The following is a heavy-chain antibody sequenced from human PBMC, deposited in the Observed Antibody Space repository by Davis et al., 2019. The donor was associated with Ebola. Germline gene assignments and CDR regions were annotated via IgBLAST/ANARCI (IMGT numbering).Heavy chain of an antibody. Sequence: GESLKISCEASGLIFSTRWMGWLRQAPGKGLEWVADIKEDGSQINYVDSVKGRFTISRDNARNSLFLHMNSLRTEDTAVYYCGAGSGWIFSYWGQGALVTVSS. CDR1: GLIFSTRW. D-gene: IGHD6-25*01. CDR2: IKEDGSQI. V-gene: IGHV3-7*01. CDR3: GAGSGWIFSY. J-gene: IGHJ4*02.